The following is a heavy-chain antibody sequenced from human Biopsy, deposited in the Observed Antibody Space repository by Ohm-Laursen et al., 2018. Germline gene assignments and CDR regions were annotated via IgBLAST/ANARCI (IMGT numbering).Heavy chain of an antibody. CDR2: ISSRSSDI. Sequence: SLRLSCAASGFTFSSYVMSWVRQAPGEGLEWVSSISSRSSDIYYADSVKGRFTISRDNAKNSLFLHMNSLRAEDTAVYYCARESALKWYQSLPYFNGMDVWGQGTTVTVSS. V-gene: IGHV3-21*01. CDR3: ARESALKWYQSLPYFNGMDV. D-gene: IGHD2-2*01. CDR1: GFTFSSYV. J-gene: IGHJ6*02.